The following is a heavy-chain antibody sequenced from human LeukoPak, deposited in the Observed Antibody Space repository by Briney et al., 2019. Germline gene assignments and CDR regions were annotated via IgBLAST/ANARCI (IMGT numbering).Heavy chain of an antibody. CDR3: ARVPPMVRGVIIKRGGHYSDY. Sequence: SETLSLTCAVYGGSSSGCYWSWIRQPPGKGLEWIGEINHSGSTNYNPSLKSRVTISVDTSKNQFSLKLSSVTAADTAVYYCARVPPMVRGVIIKRGGHYSDYWGQGTLVTVSS. CDR2: INHSGST. CDR1: GGSSSGCY. J-gene: IGHJ4*02. V-gene: IGHV4-34*01. D-gene: IGHD3-10*01.